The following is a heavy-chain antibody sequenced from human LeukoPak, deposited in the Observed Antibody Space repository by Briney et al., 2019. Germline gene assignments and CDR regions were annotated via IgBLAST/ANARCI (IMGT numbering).Heavy chain of an antibody. CDR3: ASAAVTIFGVVNWFDP. J-gene: IGHJ5*02. D-gene: IGHD3-3*01. CDR2: IIPIFGTA. V-gene: IGHV1-69*05. CDR1: GGTFSSYA. Sequence: GSSVKVSCKASGGTFSSYAISWVRQAPGQGLEWMGGIIPIFGTANYAQKFQGRVTITTDESTSTAYMELSSLRSEDTAVYYCASAAVTIFGVVNWFDPWGQGTLVTVSS.